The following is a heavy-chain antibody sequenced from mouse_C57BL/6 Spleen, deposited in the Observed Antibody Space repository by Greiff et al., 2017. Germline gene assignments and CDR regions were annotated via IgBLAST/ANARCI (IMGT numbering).Heavy chain of an antibody. CDR1: GYTFTDYN. Sequence: VQLQQSGPELVKPGASVKMSCKASGYTFTDYNMHWVKQSHGKSLEWIGYINPNNGGTSYNQKFKGKATLTVNKSSSTAYMELRSLTSEDSAVYYCALAAVVAPLGYWGQGTTLTVSS. CDR3: ALAAVVAPLGY. CDR2: INPNNGGT. J-gene: IGHJ2*01. V-gene: IGHV1-22*01. D-gene: IGHD1-1*01.